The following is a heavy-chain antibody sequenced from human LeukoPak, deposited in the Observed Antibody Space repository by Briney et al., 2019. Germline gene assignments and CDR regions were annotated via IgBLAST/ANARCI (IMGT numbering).Heavy chain of an antibody. J-gene: IGHJ6*03. Sequence: ASVKVSCKASGYTFTSYDFNWVRQATGQGLEWMGWMNPNSGNTGYAQTFQGRVTITRNTSISTAYMELSSLRSEDTAVYYCARGHVGATRIYYYYMDVWGKGTTVTVSS. CDR3: ARGHVGATRIYYYYMDV. V-gene: IGHV1-8*03. CDR2: MNPNSGNT. CDR1: GYTFTSYD. D-gene: IGHD1-26*01.